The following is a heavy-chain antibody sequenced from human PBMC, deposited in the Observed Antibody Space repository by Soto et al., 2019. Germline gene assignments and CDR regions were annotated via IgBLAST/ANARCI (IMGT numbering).Heavy chain of an antibody. CDR2: INHSGST. J-gene: IGHJ6*02. D-gene: IGHD5-12*01. Sequence: KTSETLSLTCAVYGGSFSGYYWSWIRQPPGKGLEWIGEINHSGSTNYNPSLKSRVTISVDTSKNQFSLKLSSVTAADTAVYYCARGFQRGPYYYYYYGMDVWCQGTTVTVSS. CDR3: ARGFQRGPYYYYYYGMDV. V-gene: IGHV4-34*01. CDR1: GGSFSGYY.